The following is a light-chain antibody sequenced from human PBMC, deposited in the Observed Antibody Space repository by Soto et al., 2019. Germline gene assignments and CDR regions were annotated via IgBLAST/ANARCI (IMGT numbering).Light chain of an antibody. CDR2: EDN. CDR3: QSYDSSNWV. J-gene: IGLJ2*01. CDR1: SGSIASNY. Sequence: FMLTQPHSVSESPGKTVTISCTRSSGSIASNYVQWYQQRPGSAPTTVIFEDNERPSGVPDRFSGSIDSFSNSASLTISGLKTEDEADYFCQSYDSSNWVFGGGTKLTVL. V-gene: IGLV6-57*04.